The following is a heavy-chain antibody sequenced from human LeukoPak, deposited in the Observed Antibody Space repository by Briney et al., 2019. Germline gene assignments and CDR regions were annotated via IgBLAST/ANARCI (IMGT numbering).Heavy chain of an antibody. Sequence: GGSLRLSCAASGFTFSSYSMNWVRQAPGKGLEWVSYISSSSSSTIYYADSVKGRFTISRDNAKNSLYLQMNSLRAEDTAVYYCARDYMIAVGPIDNWGQGTLVTVSS. D-gene: IGHD3-22*01. CDR2: ISSSSSSTI. CDR3: ARDYMIAVGPIDN. V-gene: IGHV3-48*01. J-gene: IGHJ4*02. CDR1: GFTFSSYS.